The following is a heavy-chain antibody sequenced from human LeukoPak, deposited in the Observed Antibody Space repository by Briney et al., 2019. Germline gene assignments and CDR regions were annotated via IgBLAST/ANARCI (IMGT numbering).Heavy chain of an antibody. Sequence: PSETLSLTCTVSGGSISSYYWSWIRQPPGKGLEWIGYIHYSGSTNYNPSLKSRVTISVDTSKNQFSLKLSSVTAADTDVYYCATHTYGMDVWGQGTTVTVSS. CDR2: IHYSGST. CDR3: ATHTYGMDV. V-gene: IGHV4-59*08. J-gene: IGHJ6*02. CDR1: GGSISSYY.